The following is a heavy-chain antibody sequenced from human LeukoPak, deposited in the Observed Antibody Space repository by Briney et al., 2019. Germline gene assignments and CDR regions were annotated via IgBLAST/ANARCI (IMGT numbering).Heavy chain of an antibody. CDR2: INLNNGAT. CDR3: ARDHGTDGTTFTLNFDC. V-gene: IGHV1-2*02. D-gene: IGHD1-1*01. CDR1: GYRFPSYY. J-gene: IGHJ4*02. Sequence: GASVKVSCKASGYRFPSYYIHWVRQAPGQGLEWMGWINLNNGATKYAQKFQGGVTLTTDTSLTTVFMELTWLTSDDTATYYCARDHGTDGTTFTLNFDCWGQGTLVIVSS.